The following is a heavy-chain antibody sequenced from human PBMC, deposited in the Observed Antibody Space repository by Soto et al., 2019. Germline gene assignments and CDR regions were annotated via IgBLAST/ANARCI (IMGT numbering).Heavy chain of an antibody. V-gene: IGHV2-5*01. CDR2: IYWNDDK. CDR3: AHSPYYYDSSGYYGLYFDY. CDR1: GFSLSTSGVG. Sequence: ESGPTLVNPTQTLTLTCTFSGFSLSTSGVGVGWIRQPPGKALEWLALIYWNDDKRYSPSLKSRLTITKDTSKNQVVLTMTNMDPVDTATYYRAHSPYYYDSSGYYGLYFDYWGQGTLVTVSS. D-gene: IGHD3-22*01. J-gene: IGHJ4*02.